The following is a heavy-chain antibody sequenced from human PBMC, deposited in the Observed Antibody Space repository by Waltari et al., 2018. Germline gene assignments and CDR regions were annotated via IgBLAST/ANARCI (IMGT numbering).Heavy chain of an antibody. Sequence: QVQLVQSGSEVKKPGSSVKVSCKASGGTFGSYAVSWVRQAPGQGLEWMGWINTNTGNPTYAQGFTGRFVFSLDTSVSTAYLQISSRKAEDTAVYYCARAGRTTIPDYWGQGTLVTVSS. CDR3: ARAGRTTIPDY. CDR1: GGTFGSYA. J-gene: IGHJ4*02. CDR2: INTNTGNP. D-gene: IGHD4-4*01. V-gene: IGHV7-4-1*02.